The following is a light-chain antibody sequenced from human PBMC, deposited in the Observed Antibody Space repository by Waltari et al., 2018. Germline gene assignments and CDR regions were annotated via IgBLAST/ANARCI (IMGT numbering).Light chain of an antibody. V-gene: IGLV2-14*01. Sequence: QSALTQPASVSGSPGQSITISCTGTSSDVGGYNYASWYQQHPGKAPKLMIYEVSNRPSGVSNRCSGSKSGNTASLTISGLQAEDEADYYCSSYTSSSTLVFGGGTKLTVL. CDR3: SSYTSSSTLV. CDR2: EVS. CDR1: SSDVGGYNY. J-gene: IGLJ2*01.